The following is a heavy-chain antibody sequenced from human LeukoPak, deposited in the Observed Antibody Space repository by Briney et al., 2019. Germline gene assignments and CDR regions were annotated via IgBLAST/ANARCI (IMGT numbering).Heavy chain of an antibody. CDR2: IYYSGST. J-gene: IGHJ6*03. Sequence: PSETLSLTCTVSGGSISSYYWSWIRQPPGTGLEWIGYIYYSGSTNYNPSLKSRVTISADTSKNQFSLKLSSVTAADTAVYYCARDFGLPGYMDVWGKGTTVTVSS. CDR1: GGSISSYY. V-gene: IGHV4-59*01. CDR3: ARDFGLPGYMDV. D-gene: IGHD3-16*01.